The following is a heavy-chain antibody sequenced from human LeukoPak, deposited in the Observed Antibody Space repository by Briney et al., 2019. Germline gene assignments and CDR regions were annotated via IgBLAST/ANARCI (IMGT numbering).Heavy chain of an antibody. CDR2: INPNSGGT. CDR1: GYTFTGYY. J-gene: IGHJ4*02. D-gene: IGHD6-19*01. CDR3: ARVGIAVAGNPFDY. V-gene: IGHV1-2*06. Sequence: ASVKVSCKASGYTFTGYYMHWVRQAPGQGLEWMGRINPNSGGTNYAQKFQGRVTMTRDTSISTAYMELSRLRSDDTAVYYCARVGIAVAGNPFDYGGQGTLATVSS.